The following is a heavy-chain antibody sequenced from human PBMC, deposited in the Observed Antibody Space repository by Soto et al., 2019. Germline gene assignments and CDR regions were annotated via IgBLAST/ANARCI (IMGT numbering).Heavy chain of an antibody. CDR2: ISSSGNYM. CDR3: VGLYGLG. D-gene: IGHD3-3*01. CDR1: GFTFTTYS. J-gene: IGHJ4*02. V-gene: IGHV3-21*01. Sequence: GGSLRLSCAASGFTFTTYSMNWVRQAPGKGLEWVSSISSSGNYMYYADSVKGRFTISRDNAKNSLWLQMNSLRAEDMALYYCVGLYGLGWGQGTLVTVSS.